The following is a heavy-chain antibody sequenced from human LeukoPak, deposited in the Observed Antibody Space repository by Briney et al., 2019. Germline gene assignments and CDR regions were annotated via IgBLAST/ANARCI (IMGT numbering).Heavy chain of an antibody. CDR1: GFTFSSDG. CDR2: IWYDGSNK. Sequence: PGRSLRLSCAASGFTFSSDGMHWVRQAPGKGLEWVAVIWYDGSNKYYADSVKGRFTISRDNSKNTLYLQMNSLRAEDTAVYYCARDGDSLKYYYGMDVWGQGTTVTVSS. J-gene: IGHJ6*02. V-gene: IGHV3-33*01. CDR3: ARDGDSLKYYYGMDV. D-gene: IGHD2-21*01.